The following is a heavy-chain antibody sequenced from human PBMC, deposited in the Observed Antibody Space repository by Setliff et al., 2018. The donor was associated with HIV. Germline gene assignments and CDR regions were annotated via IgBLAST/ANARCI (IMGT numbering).Heavy chain of an antibody. CDR3: AKKTAAYTSGSWLHY. J-gene: IGHJ4*02. V-gene: IGHV1-18*01. D-gene: IGHD3-10*01. CDR1: GYTFTAYG. CDR2: ISTYSDET. Sequence: GASVKVSCKPSGYTFTAYGLSWVRQAPGQGLEWMGWISTYSDETSYAQKLQGRVTMTTDTSTSTAYMELRRLRFDDTAVYYCAKKTAAYTSGSWLHYWGQGTLVTVSS.